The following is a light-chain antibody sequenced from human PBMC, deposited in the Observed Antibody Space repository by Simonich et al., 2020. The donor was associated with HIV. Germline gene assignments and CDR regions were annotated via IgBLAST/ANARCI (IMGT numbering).Light chain of an antibody. CDR1: QSVLYSSNNKNY. Sequence: DIVMTQSPDSLAVSLGERATINCKSSQSVLYSSNNKNYLAWYQQKPGQPPKLLIYWASTRESGVPDRFSGSGSGKDFTLTISSLQAEDVAIYYCQQYNNWPLYTFGQGTKLEIK. J-gene: IGKJ2*01. V-gene: IGKV4-1*01. CDR2: WAS. CDR3: QQYNNWPLYT.